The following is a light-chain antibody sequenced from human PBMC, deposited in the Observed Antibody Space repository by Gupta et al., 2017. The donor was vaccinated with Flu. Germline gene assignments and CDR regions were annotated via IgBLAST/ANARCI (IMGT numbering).Light chain of an antibody. V-gene: IGLV1-40*01. CDR1: TSNIGAGYD. Sequence: QSGLTQPPSVSGAPGQRATIACTGSTSNIGAGYDVHWYQHFPGAAPKVLIFDKTRRPSGVPERFSASKSGTSASLAIAGLQAEDEADYYCQSLDTGRRGPIFGGGTKLTVL. CDR2: DKT. J-gene: IGLJ2*01. CDR3: QSLDTGRRGPI.